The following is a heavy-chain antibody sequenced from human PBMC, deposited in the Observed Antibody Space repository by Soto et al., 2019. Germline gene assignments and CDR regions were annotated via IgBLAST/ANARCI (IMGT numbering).Heavy chain of an antibody. CDR1: GFTFSTYS. CDR3: ARDVAPAARPDAFDI. CDR2: ISSSGSSI. J-gene: IGHJ3*02. V-gene: IGHV3-48*02. Sequence: EVQLVESGGGLVQPGGSLRLSCAASGFTFSTYSMNWVRQAPGKGLEWVSYISSSGSSIDYRDSVKGRFTISRDNAKNSLYLQMNSMRDEDTAVYYCARDVAPAARPDAFDIWGQGTMVTVSS. D-gene: IGHD2-2*02.